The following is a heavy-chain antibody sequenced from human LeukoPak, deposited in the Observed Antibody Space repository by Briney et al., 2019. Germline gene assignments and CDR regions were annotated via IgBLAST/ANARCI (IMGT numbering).Heavy chain of an antibody. CDR3: ANTYCSGGSCYG. D-gene: IGHD2-15*01. V-gene: IGHV1-2*02. CDR1: GYTXTGYY. CDR2: INPNSGGT. Sequence: ASVKVSCKASGYTXTGYYMHWVRQAPGQGLEWMGWINPNSGGTNYAQKFQGRVTMTRDTSISTAYMELSRLRSDDTAVYYCANTYCSGGSCYGWGQGTLVTVSS. J-gene: IGHJ4*02.